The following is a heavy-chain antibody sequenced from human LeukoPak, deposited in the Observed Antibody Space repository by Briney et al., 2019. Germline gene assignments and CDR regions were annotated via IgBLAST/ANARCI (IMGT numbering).Heavy chain of an antibody. V-gene: IGHV1-18*01. D-gene: IGHD3-9*01. Sequence: GASVKVSCKASGYTFTSYGISWVRQAPGQGLEWMGWISAYNGNTNYAQKLQGRVTMTTDTSTSTAYMELSSLRSEDTAVYYCARAAESVRYFDWSRLLYYFDYWGQGTLVTVSS. J-gene: IGHJ4*02. CDR3: ARAAESVRYFDWSRLLYYFDY. CDR2: ISAYNGNT. CDR1: GYTFTSYG.